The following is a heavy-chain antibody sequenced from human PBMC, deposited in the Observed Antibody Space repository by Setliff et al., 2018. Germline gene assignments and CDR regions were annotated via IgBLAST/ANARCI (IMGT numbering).Heavy chain of an antibody. Sequence: GGSLRLSCAAFGFTFRSYWMSWVRQAPGKGLEWVANIKKDGSIKYYLDSVRGRFTISRDNAANSLTLQMNSLRVEDTAVYYCSRDLQGSGDYVVDYWGQGTLVTVSS. CDR3: SRDLQGSGDYVVDY. D-gene: IGHD4-17*01. CDR1: GFTFRSYW. J-gene: IGHJ4*02. V-gene: IGHV3-7*01. CDR2: IKKDGSIK.